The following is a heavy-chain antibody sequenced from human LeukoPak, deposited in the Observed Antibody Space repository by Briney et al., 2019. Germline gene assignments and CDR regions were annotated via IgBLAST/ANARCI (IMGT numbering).Heavy chain of an antibody. D-gene: IGHD3-9*01. CDR1: RFTFSSYG. Sequence: GGSLRLSCAASRFTFSSYGMHWVRQAPGKGLEWVAYIQYDGSNEQYADSVKGRFSISRDSSKNILYLQMNSLRAEDMAVYYCAKDQENLRYFDWLLSMDYWGQGTLVTVSS. CDR2: IQYDGSNE. J-gene: IGHJ4*02. CDR3: AKDQENLRYFDWLLSMDY. V-gene: IGHV3-30*02.